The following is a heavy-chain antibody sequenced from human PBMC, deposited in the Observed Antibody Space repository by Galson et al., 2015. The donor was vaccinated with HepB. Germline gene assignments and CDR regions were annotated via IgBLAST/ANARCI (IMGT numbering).Heavy chain of an antibody. CDR3: TTGSDILTGYYYYYYGMDV. V-gene: IGHV3-15*01. J-gene: IGHJ6*02. CDR1: GFTFSNAW. Sequence: SLRLSCAASGFTFSNAWMSWVRQAPGKGLEWVGRIKSKTDGGTTDYAAPVKGRFTISRDDSKNTLYLQMNSLKTEDTAVYYCTTGSDILTGYYYYYYGMDVWGQGTTVTVSS. CDR2: IKSKTDGGTT. D-gene: IGHD3-9*01.